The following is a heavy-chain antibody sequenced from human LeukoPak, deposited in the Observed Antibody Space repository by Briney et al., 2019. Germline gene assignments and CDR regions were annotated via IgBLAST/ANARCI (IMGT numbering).Heavy chain of an antibody. V-gene: IGHV1-2*02. CDR3: ARLRQYYDSSGYYLRRYYYYGMDV. CDR1: GYTFTGYY. J-gene: IGHJ6*02. CDR2: INPNSGGT. D-gene: IGHD3-22*01. Sequence: ASVKVSCKASGYTFTGYYMHWVRQAPGQGLEWMGWINPNSGGTNYAQKFQGRVTMTRNTSISTAYMELSSLRSEDTAVYYCARLRQYYDSSGYYLRRYYYYGMDVWGQGTTVTVSS.